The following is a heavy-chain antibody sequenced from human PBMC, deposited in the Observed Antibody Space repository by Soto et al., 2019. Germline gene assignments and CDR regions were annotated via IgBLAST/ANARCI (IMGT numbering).Heavy chain of an antibody. CDR3: ARADGVAEGDYYYYGMDV. D-gene: IGHD2-15*01. Sequence: GASVKVSCKASGYTFTGYYMHWVRQAPGQGLEWMGWINPNSGGTNYAQKFQGRVTMTRDTSISTAYMELSRLRSDDTAVYYCARADGVAEGDYYYYGMDVWGQGTTVTVSS. V-gene: IGHV1-2*02. J-gene: IGHJ6*02. CDR2: INPNSGGT. CDR1: GYTFTGYY.